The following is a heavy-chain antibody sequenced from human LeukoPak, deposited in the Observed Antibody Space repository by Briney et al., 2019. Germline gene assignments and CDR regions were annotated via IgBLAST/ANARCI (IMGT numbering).Heavy chain of an antibody. CDR1: GFTFRIYW. CDR3: ARVEDSSSWYGDDALDI. V-gene: IGHV3-7*01. D-gene: IGHD6-13*01. CDR2: IKQDGSEK. J-gene: IGHJ3*02. Sequence: PGGSLRLSCAASGFTFRIYWMSWVRQAPGKGLESVANIKQDGSEKNYVDSVKGRFTISRDNAKNSLYLQMNSLRAEDTAVYYCARVEDSSSWYGDDALDIWGQGTMVTVSS.